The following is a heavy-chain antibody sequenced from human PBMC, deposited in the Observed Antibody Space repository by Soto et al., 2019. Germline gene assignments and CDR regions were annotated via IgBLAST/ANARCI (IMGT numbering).Heavy chain of an antibody. CDR3: AIEIPSIAAAYYFYGLYL. CDR1: GGAFNNYA. CDR2: IVPVFPSV. J-gene: IGHJ6*02. V-gene: IGHV1-69*18. D-gene: IGHD6-6*01. Sequence: QVQLVQSGAEVKRPGSSVKVSCKASGGAFNNYAIYWVRQAPGQGLEWLGTIVPVFPSVYYAPRFQGRLTITAECSTHTVYMMLTSLKSEDTPCYYCAIEIPSIAAAYYFYGLYLLGQGTSVTVSS.